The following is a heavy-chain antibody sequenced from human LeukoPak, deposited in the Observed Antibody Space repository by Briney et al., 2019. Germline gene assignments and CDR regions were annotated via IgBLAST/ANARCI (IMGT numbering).Heavy chain of an antibody. Sequence: KPSETLSLTCTVSGGSVSSGSYYWSWIRQPLGKGREWIGYIYYSGSTNYNPSRKSRVTISVDTSKNQFSLKLSSVTAADTAVYYCAREGDCTNGVCYAPIGYWGQGTLVTVSS. V-gene: IGHV4-61*01. J-gene: IGHJ4*02. CDR2: IYYSGST. CDR1: GGSVSSGSYY. CDR3: AREGDCTNGVCYAPIGY. D-gene: IGHD2-8*01.